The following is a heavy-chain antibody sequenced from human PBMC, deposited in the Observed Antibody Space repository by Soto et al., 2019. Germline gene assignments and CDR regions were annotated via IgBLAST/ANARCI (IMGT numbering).Heavy chain of an antibody. V-gene: IGHV3-9*01. Sequence: EVQLVESGGGLVQPGRSLRLSCAASGFRFADYTMHWVQQAPGKGLEWVSGLTWNSESIAYADSVKGRFTISRDNAKNSLYLQMNSLRAEDTAFYFCAKGAISGTLNWFDPWGQGTLVTVSS. D-gene: IGHD6-13*01. CDR3: AKGAISGTLNWFDP. CDR2: LTWNSESI. J-gene: IGHJ5*02. CDR1: GFRFADYT.